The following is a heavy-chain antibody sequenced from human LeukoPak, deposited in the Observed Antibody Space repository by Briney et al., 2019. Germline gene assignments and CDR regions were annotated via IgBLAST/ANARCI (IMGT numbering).Heavy chain of an antibody. CDR2: INPNSGGT. D-gene: IGHD1-26*01. Sequence: ASVKVSCKASGYTFTGYYMHWVRQAPGQGLEWMGWINPNSGGTNYAQKFQGWVTMTRDTSISTAYMELSGLRSDDTAVYYCARAHQVGAIEFQHWGQGTLVTVSS. CDR3: ARAHQVGAIEFQH. J-gene: IGHJ1*01. V-gene: IGHV1-2*04. CDR1: GYTFTGYY.